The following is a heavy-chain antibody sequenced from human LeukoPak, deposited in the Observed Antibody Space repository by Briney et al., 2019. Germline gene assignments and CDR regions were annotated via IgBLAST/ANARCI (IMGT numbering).Heavy chain of an antibody. D-gene: IGHD2-2*01. V-gene: IGHV3-30*18. CDR3: AKDREYELPRSYYYIVMDV. CDR1: GCTFSSYG. J-gene: IGHJ6*04. CDR2: ISYDGSNK. Sequence: GRSLRLSWAASGCTFSSYGMHWVRQAPGKRLEWVAVISYDGSNKYYADSVKGRITISRDKSKNTLYLQMNSLRAEDTAVYYCAKDREYELPRSYYYIVMDVWGKGTTVTVSS.